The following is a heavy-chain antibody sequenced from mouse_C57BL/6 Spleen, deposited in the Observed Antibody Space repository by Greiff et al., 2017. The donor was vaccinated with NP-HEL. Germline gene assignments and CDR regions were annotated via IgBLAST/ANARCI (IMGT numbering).Heavy chain of an antibody. J-gene: IGHJ2*01. D-gene: IGHD3-3*01. CDR2: IYPGGGYT. Sequence: QVQLQQSGAELVRPGTSVKMSCKASGYTFTNYWIGWAKQRPGHGLEWIGDIYPGGGYTNYNEKFKGKATLSADKSSSTAYMQFSSLTSEDSAIYYCAREGSGGPFDYWGQGTTLTVSS. CDR3: AREGSGGPFDY. V-gene: IGHV1-63*01. CDR1: GYTFTNYW.